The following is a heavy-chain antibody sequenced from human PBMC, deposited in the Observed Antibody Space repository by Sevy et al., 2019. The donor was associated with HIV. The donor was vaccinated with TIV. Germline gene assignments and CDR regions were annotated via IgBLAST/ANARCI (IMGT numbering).Heavy chain of an antibody. CDR1: GFTFSNYW. J-gene: IGHJ4*02. CDR3: AKDSDYNSAPEY. Sequence: GGSLRLSCAASGFTFSNYWMQWVRQAPGKEMVWVSRINRDGSDTSYEDTVEGRFAISIDNAKNTLYVQVNTLRAEYTAVYFCAKDSDYNSAPEYWGQGTLVTVSS. V-gene: IGHV3-74*01. CDR2: INRDGSDT. D-gene: IGHD6-19*01.